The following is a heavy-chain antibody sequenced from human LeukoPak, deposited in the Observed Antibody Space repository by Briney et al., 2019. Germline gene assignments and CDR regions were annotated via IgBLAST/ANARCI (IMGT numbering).Heavy chain of an antibody. V-gene: IGHV3-23*01. D-gene: IGHD3-22*01. J-gene: IGHJ4*02. CDR2: ISGSGGAT. CDR1: GFSFSSHV. Sequence: GGSLRLSCAASGFSFSSHVMHWVRQAPGKGLEWVSGISGSGGATYYADSVKGRFTISRDNSKNTLNLQMNGLRAEDTALYYCAKDQNYESSGYYGGFDYWGQGTLVTVSS. CDR3: AKDQNYESSGYYGGFDY.